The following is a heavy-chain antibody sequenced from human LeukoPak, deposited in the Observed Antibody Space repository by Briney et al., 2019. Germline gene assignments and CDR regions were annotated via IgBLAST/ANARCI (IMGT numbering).Heavy chain of an antibody. V-gene: IGHV1-69*04. Sequence: GSSVKVSCKASGCTFSSYAISWVRQAPGQGLEWMGRIIPILGIANYAQKFQGRVTITADKSTSTAYMELSSLRSEDTAVYYCARGYCSGGSCYSETWFAPWGQGTLVTVSS. CDR1: GCTFSSYA. CDR3: ARGYCSGGSCYSETWFAP. J-gene: IGHJ5*02. CDR2: IIPILGIA. D-gene: IGHD2-15*01.